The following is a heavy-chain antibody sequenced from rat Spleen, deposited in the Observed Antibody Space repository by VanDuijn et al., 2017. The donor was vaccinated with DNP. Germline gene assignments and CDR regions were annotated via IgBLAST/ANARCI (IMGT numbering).Heavy chain of an antibody. V-gene: IGHV5-31*01. CDR3: ARDRITSVDY. Sequence: EVQLVESGGDLVQPGRSLKLSCVASGFTFNNYWMTWIRQVPGKGLEWVASITSSGGSTYYPDSVKGRFTISRDNAKDTLYLQMNSLRSEDTATYYCARDRITSVDYWGQGVVVTVSS. CDR2: ITSSGGST. CDR1: GFTFNNYW. J-gene: IGHJ2*01. D-gene: IGHD1-10*01.